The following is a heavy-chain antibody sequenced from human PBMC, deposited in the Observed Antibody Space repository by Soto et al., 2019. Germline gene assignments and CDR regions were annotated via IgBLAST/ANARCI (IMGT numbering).Heavy chain of an antibody. D-gene: IGHD3-3*01. J-gene: IGHJ4*02. V-gene: IGHV1-46*03. CDR2: INPSGGST. Sequence: ASVKVSCKASGYTFTSYYMHWVRQAPGQDLEWMGIINPSGGSTSYAQKFQGRVTMTRDTSTSTVYMELSSLRSEDTAVYYCARSDYDFWSGYYTKFDYWGQGTLVTVSS. CDR1: GYTFTSYY. CDR3: ARSDYDFWSGYYTKFDY.